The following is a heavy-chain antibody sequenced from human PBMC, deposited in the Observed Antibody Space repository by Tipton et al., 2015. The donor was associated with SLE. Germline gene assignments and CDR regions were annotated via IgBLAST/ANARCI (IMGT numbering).Heavy chain of an antibody. CDR2: IDPSDSYT. Sequence: QLVQSGAEVKKPGESLRISCKGSGYSFTSYWISWVRQMPGKGLEWMGRIDPSDSYTNYSPSFQGHVTISADKSITTAYLQWSSLKASDTAMYYCARPAPCSGGSCDYYDGIVVWGQGTTVIVSS. V-gene: IGHV5-10-1*01. J-gene: IGHJ6*01. CDR3: ARPAPCSGGSCDYYDGIVV. CDR1: GYSFTSYW. D-gene: IGHD2-15*01.